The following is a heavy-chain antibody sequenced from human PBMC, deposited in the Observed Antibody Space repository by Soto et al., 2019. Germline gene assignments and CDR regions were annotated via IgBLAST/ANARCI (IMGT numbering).Heavy chain of an antibody. D-gene: IGHD4-17*01. CDR3: ARVLTVTRDDAFDS. V-gene: IGHV3-30-3*01. CDR2: ISYDGSNK. J-gene: IGHJ3*02. CDR1: GFTFSSYA. Sequence: QVQLVESGGGVVQPGRSLRLSCAASGFTFSSYAMHWVRQAPGKGLEWVAVISYDGSNKYYADSVKGRFTISRDNSKNTLYLQMNSLRAEDTAVYYCARVLTVTRDDAFDSWGQGTMVTVSS.